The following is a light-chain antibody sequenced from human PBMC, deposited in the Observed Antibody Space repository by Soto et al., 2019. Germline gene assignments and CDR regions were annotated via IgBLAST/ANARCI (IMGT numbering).Light chain of an antibody. CDR2: DAS. J-gene: IGKJ1*01. Sequence: IQMTQSPSSLSASVGDRATITCRANQGISNFLAWYQQKPGQVPKLLIYDASSLESGVPSRFSGSGSGTEFTLTISSLQPDDFATYYCQQYNSYRGTFGQGTKVDIK. CDR1: QGISNF. CDR3: QQYNSYRGT. V-gene: IGKV1-13*02.